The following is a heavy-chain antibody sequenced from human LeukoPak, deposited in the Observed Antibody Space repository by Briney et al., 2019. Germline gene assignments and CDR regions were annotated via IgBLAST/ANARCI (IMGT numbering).Heavy chain of an antibody. V-gene: IGHV3-33*08. CDR2: IRYDGSNT. CDR3: ARDLLLAGYCTGGACPHFDY. CDR1: GFTVISNY. J-gene: IGHJ4*02. D-gene: IGHD2-8*02. Sequence: GGSLRLSCVASGFTVISNYMSWVRQTPGKGLEWVAVIRYDGSNTYYADSVKGRFTISRDNSKNTLNLQMNSLTAEDTAVYYCARDLLLAGYCTGGACPHFDYWGQGTLVTVSS.